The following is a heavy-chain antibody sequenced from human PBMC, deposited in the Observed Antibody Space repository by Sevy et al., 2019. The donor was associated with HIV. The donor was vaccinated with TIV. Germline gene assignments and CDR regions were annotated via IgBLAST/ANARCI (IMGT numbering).Heavy chain of an antibody. J-gene: IGHJ6*02. D-gene: IGHD3-22*01. CDR2: ITSDGYST. Sequence: GGSLRLSCAASGFSFTNYAISWVRQAPGKGLEWVSVITSDGYSTYYADSVKGRFTISRDNSKNTVFLKMNSLRAEDTAVYYCAKEKHYDSSYAMDVWGQGTTVTVSS. CDR3: AKEKHYDSSYAMDV. CDR1: GFSFTNYA. V-gene: IGHV3-23*01.